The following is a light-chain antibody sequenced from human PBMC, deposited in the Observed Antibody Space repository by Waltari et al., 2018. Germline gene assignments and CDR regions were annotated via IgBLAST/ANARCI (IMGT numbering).Light chain of an antibody. CDR2: DVS. CDR1: NSDIGGYNY. V-gene: IGLV2-8*01. J-gene: IGLJ1*01. CDR3: SSYAGNNIFV. Sequence: QAALTQPPSVSGSPGQSVTISCTGTNSDIGGYNYVSWYQQHPAKAPKVMIYDVSQRPSGVSDRFSVSKSGNTASLTISGLQTEDEADYYCSSYAGNNIFVFGGGSRLTVL.